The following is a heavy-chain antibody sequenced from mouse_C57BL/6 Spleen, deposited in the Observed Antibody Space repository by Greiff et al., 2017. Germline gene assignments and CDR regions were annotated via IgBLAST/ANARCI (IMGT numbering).Heavy chain of an antibody. CDR3: ARLCRGDGYYDFDY. CDR2: ISGGGGNT. V-gene: IGHV5-9*01. Sequence: EVMLVESGGGLVKPGGSLKLSCAASGFTFSSYTMSWVRQTPEKRLEWVATISGGGGNTYYPDSVKGRFTISRDNAKNTLYLQMSSLRSEDTALYYCARLCRGDGYYDFDYWGQGTTLTVSS. D-gene: IGHD2-3*01. J-gene: IGHJ2*01. CDR1: GFTFSSYT.